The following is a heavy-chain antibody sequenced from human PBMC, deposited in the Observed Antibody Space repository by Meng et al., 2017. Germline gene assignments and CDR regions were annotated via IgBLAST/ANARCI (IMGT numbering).Heavy chain of an antibody. J-gene: IGHJ4*02. CDR2: ISGSGGST. Sequence: GESLKISCAASGLPFSSYATSWVRQAPGKGLEWVSAISGSGGSTYYADSVKGRFTISRANSKNTLYLQMNSLRAEDTAVYYCAKDRRNGYNPLDYWGQGTLVTVSS. V-gene: IGHV3-23*01. D-gene: IGHD5-24*01. CDR1: GLPFSSYA. CDR3: AKDRRNGYNPLDY.